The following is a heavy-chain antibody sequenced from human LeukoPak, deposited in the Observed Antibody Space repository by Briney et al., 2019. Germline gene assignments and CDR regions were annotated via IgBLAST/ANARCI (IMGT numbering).Heavy chain of an antibody. Sequence: GGSLRLSCAASGFTFSSYWMHWVRHAPGKGLVWVSRINSDGSSTSYADSVKGRFTVSRDNAKNTLYLQMNSLRAEDTAVYYCARDLSSYGYYFDYWGQGTLVTVSS. CDR2: INSDGSST. D-gene: IGHD5-18*01. V-gene: IGHV3-74*01. CDR3: ARDLSSYGYYFDY. CDR1: GFTFSSYW. J-gene: IGHJ4*02.